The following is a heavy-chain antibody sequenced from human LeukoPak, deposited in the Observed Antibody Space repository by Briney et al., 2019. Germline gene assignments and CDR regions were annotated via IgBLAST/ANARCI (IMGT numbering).Heavy chain of an antibody. Sequence: SETLSLTCTVSGGSISSSSYYWGWIRQPPGKGLEWIGSIYYSGSTYYNPSLKSRVTISVDTSKNQFSLKLSSVTAADTAVYYCARGRMAESTWLDYYYGMDVWGQGTTVTVSS. CDR2: IYYSGST. CDR3: ARGRMAESTWLDYYYGMDV. J-gene: IGHJ6*02. D-gene: IGHD5-24*01. CDR1: GGSISSSSYY. V-gene: IGHV4-39*01.